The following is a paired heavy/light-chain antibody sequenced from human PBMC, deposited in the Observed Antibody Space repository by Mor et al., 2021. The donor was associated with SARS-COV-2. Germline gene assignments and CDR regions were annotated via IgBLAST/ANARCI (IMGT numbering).Light chain of an antibody. J-gene: IGKJ4*01. CDR2: AAS. Sequence: DIQMTQSPSSLSASIGDKVTITCRASQGINNYLAWFQQKPGKAPKSLIYAASSLQSGVPSRFSGSGSGTHFTLTISSLQPEDFAIYYCQHYDSYPFTFGGGTKVEIK. CDR3: QHYDSYPFT. CDR1: QGINNY. V-gene: IGKV1-16*01.
Heavy chain of an antibody. Sequence: EVQLVESGGGLVQPGGSLRLSCAASGFIISNFYMNWVRQAPGKGLEWVANIYRDGSKKYYLDSVNGRFTISTDGAKNSLYLEMNSLRAEDTAIYYCTRAGALTAARHYYDYWGQGTLVTVSS. CDR1: GFIISNFY. J-gene: IGHJ4*02. V-gene: IGHV3-7*03. D-gene: IGHD2-21*02. CDR2: IYRDGSKK. CDR3: TRAGALTAARHYYDY.